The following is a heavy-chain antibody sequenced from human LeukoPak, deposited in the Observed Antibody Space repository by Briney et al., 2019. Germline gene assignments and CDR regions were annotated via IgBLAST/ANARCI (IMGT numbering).Heavy chain of an antibody. D-gene: IGHD3-10*01. V-gene: IGHV4-31*03. Sequence: PSETLSLTCTVSGGSISRGGYYWNWIRQHPGKGLEWIGYIFYSGSTYYNPSLKSRVTISVDTSKNQFSLKLSSVTAADTAVYYCAVWFGAYYLDYWGQGTLVTVSS. CDR2: IFYSGST. J-gene: IGHJ4*02. CDR3: AVWFGAYYLDY. CDR1: GGSISRGGYY.